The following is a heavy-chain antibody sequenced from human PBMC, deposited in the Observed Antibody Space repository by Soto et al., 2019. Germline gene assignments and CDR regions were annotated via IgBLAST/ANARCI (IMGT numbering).Heavy chain of an antibody. CDR1: GFTFSSYA. V-gene: IGHV3-23*01. Sequence: VQLLESGGGLVQPGGSLRLSCAASGFTFSSYAMSWVRQAPGKGLEWVSAISGSGGSTYYADSVKGRFTISRDNSKNTLYLQMNSLRAEDTAVYYCAKDGVWGDYYDSSGYPHGFDYWGQGTLVTVSS. CDR3: AKDGVWGDYYDSSGYPHGFDY. D-gene: IGHD3-22*01. CDR2: ISGSGGST. J-gene: IGHJ4*02.